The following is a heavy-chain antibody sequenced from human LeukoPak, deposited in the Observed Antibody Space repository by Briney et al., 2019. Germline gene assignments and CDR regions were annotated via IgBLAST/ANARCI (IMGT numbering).Heavy chain of an antibody. D-gene: IGHD2-15*01. CDR3: VRTPTCSSGSCYPNWFDS. Sequence: GESLQISFQGSGYSFTNNWIGWGRPMPGKGLDWMAIVYPGDSHTKYNPSFQGQVTISADKSSSIAYLQWISLRASDTAIYYCVRTPTCSSGSCYPNWFDSWGQGTLVTVSS. J-gene: IGHJ5*01. V-gene: IGHV5-51*01. CDR2: VYPGDSHT. CDR1: GYSFTNNW.